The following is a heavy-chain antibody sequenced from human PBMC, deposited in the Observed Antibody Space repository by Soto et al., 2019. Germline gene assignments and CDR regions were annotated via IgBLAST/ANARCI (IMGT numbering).Heavy chain of an antibody. D-gene: IGHD2-15*01. CDR1: GFIFTTNS. J-gene: IGHJ4*02. Sequence: GGSLRLSCEASGFIFTTNSMNWVRQVPGKGLQWLSSISSSGTFKSYGDSVKGRFTISRDNAKNSLFLQMNDLSGEDTGLYYCARDPPHGGTSSWDADSWGPGTLVTVSS. CDR2: ISSSGTFK. CDR3: ARDPPHGGTSSWDADS. V-gene: IGHV3-21*01.